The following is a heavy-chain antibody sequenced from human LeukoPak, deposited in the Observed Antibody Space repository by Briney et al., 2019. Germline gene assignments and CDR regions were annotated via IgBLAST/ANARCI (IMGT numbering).Heavy chain of an antibody. Sequence: PSETLSLTCTVSGGSISSYYWSWIRQPPGKRLEWIGYIYYSGSANYNPSLKSRVTISVDTSKNQFSLKLSSVTAADTAVYYCARDHGGYCSGGSCYSDWFDPWGQGTLVTVSS. CDR2: IYYSGSA. J-gene: IGHJ5*02. V-gene: IGHV4-59*01. CDR1: GGSISSYY. CDR3: ARDHGGYCSGGSCYSDWFDP. D-gene: IGHD2-15*01.